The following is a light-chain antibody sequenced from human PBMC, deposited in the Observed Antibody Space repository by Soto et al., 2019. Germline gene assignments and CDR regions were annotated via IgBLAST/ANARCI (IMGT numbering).Light chain of an antibody. CDR3: HQYNGLSYT. V-gene: IGKV1-5*03. Sequence: DIQMTQSPSTLSASVGDRVTITCRASQTLSSRLAWYQQKPGKAPKLLIYKASILESGDPSRFSGSGSGTEFTLTISSLQPDAFATYYCHQYNGLSYTFRQETKLDIK. J-gene: IGKJ2*01. CDR2: KAS. CDR1: QTLSSR.